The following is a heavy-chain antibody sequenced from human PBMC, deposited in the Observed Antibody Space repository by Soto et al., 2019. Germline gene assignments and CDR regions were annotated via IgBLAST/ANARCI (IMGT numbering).Heavy chain of an antibody. CDR2: ISGSGGST. J-gene: IGHJ4*02. CDR3: AKDSNKEGTLDY. D-gene: IGHD7-27*01. Sequence: EVQLLESGGGLVQPGGSLRLSCAASGFTFSSYAMSWVRQAPGKGLEWVSAISGSGGSTYYADSVKGRFTISRDNSKNTLYLQMNSLRAEDTAIYYCAKDSNKEGTLDYWGQGTLVTVSS. CDR1: GFTFSSYA. V-gene: IGHV3-23*01.